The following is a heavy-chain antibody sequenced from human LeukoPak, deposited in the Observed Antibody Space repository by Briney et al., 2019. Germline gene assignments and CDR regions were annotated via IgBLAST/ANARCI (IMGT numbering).Heavy chain of an antibody. J-gene: IGHJ3*01. Sequence: GESLKISCKGSGYSFTSYWIGWVRQMPGKGLEWMGIIYPGDSDTRYSPPFQGQVTIPVDKSISTAYLQWSSLKTSDTAMYYCAGDSVGGAFDLWGQGTMVTVSS. D-gene: IGHD2-2*01. V-gene: IGHV5-51*01. CDR1: GYSFTSYW. CDR3: AGDSVGGAFDL. CDR2: IYPGDSDT.